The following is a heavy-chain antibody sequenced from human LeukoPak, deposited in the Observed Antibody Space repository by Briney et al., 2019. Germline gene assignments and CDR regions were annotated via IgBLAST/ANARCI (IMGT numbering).Heavy chain of an antibody. CDR2: ISGSGGST. Sequence: PGGSLRLSCAASGFTFSSYAMSWVRQAPGKGLEWVSAISGSGGSTYYADPVKGRFTISRDNSKNTLYLQMNSLRAEDTAVYYCAKNKWFGEFGSNFDYWGQGTLVTVSS. V-gene: IGHV3-23*01. CDR1: GFTFSSYA. D-gene: IGHD3-10*01. CDR3: AKNKWFGEFGSNFDY. J-gene: IGHJ4*02.